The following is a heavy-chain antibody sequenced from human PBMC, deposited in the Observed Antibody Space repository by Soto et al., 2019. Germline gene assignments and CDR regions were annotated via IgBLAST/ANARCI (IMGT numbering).Heavy chain of an antibody. CDR3: ARDRTPTEHSGTSSWPYWYFDL. Sequence: GGSLRLSCAASGFTFSSYSMNWVRQAPGKGLEWVSYISSSSSTIYYADSVKGRFTISRDNAKNSLYLQMNSLRAEDTAVYYCARDRTPTEHSGTSSWPYWYFDLWGRGTLVTVSS. D-gene: IGHD6-13*01. CDR2: ISSSSSTI. CDR1: GFTFSSYS. J-gene: IGHJ2*01. V-gene: IGHV3-48*01.